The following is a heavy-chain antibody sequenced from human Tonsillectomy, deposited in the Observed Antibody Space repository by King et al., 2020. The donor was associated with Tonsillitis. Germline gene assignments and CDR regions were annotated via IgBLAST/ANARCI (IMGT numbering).Heavy chain of an antibody. V-gene: IGHV4-31*03. CDR2: IYYSGST. Sequence: VQLQESGPGLVKPSQTLSLTCTVSGGSISSGGYYWSWIRQHPGKGLEWIGYIYYSGSTYYNPSLKSRVTISVETSKNQFSLKLSSVTAADTAGYYWARTNFGVVIPHYYYGMDVWGQGTTVTVSS. D-gene: IGHD3-3*01. J-gene: IGHJ6*02. CDR3: ARTNFGVVIPHYYYGMDV. CDR1: GGSISSGGYY.